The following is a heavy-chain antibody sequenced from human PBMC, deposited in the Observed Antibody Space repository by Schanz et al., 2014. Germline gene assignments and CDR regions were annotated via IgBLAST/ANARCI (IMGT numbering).Heavy chain of an antibody. D-gene: IGHD2-8*02. J-gene: IGHJ5*01. CDR3: ARDRDAGGYDS. CDR2: ISNGGGYI. Sequence: EVQLVESGGGLVQPGGSVRLSCAASGFTLSRYTMHWVRQAPGKGLEWVSSISNGGGYIYYADSVKGRFTISRDNAKNSVYLQMHSLRAEDTALYYCARDRDAGGYDSWGQGTLVTVSS. CDR1: GFTLSRYT. V-gene: IGHV3-21*02.